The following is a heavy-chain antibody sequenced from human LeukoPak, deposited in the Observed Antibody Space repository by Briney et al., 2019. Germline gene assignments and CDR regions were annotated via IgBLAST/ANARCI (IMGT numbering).Heavy chain of an antibody. D-gene: IGHD3-9*01. CDR1: GGTFSSYA. V-gene: IGHV1-69*05. Sequence: SVKVSCKASGGTFSSYAISWVRQAPGQGLEWMGGIIPIFGTANYAQKFQGRVTITTDESTSTAYMELSSLRSEDTAVYYCARSRYFDWSRNYYYYYMDIWGKGTTVTVSS. CDR2: IIPIFGTA. CDR3: ARSRYFDWSRNYYYYYMDI. J-gene: IGHJ6*03.